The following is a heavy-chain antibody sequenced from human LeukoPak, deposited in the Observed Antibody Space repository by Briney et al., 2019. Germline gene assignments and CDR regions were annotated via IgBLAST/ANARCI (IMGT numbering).Heavy chain of an antibody. CDR1: GFTFSDYY. Sequence: GGSLRLSCAASGFTFSDYYMTWIRQTPGKVPEWVSYISGSGSDINYGDSVKGRFTISRDNAKNSLYLQMNSLRAEDTAVYYCARGKYPGAFDIWGQGTMVTVSS. V-gene: IGHV3-11*04. J-gene: IGHJ3*02. D-gene: IGHD2-2*01. CDR2: ISGSGSDI. CDR3: ARGKYPGAFDI.